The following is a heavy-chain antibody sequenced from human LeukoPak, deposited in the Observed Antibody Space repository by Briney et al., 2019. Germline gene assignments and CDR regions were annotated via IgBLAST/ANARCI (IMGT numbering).Heavy chain of an antibody. J-gene: IGHJ4*02. D-gene: IGHD6-13*01. CDR3: AKDFAVYSSSWTLDY. CDR1: GFTFSSSG. CDR2: IRYDGSNK. V-gene: IGHV3-30*02. Sequence: GGSLRLSCVASGFTFSSSGMHWVRQAPGKGLEWVAFIRYDGSNKYYADSVKGRFTISRDNSKNTLYLQMNSLRPEDTAVYSCAKDFAVYSSSWTLDYWGQGTLVTVSS.